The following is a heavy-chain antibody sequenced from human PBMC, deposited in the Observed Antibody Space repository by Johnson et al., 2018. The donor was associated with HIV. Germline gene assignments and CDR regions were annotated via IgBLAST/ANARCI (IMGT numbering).Heavy chain of an antibody. V-gene: IGHV3-30*04. CDR3: ARDKGSWFDDAFDI. J-gene: IGHJ3*02. CDR2: ISYDGSNK. CDR1: GFTFSSYT. D-gene: IGHD6-13*01. Sequence: QVQLVESGGGVVQPGRSLRLSCAASGFTFSSYTIHWVRQAPGKGLEWVAFISYDGSNKYYADSVKGRFTISRDNSKNTLYLQMNSLKVEDTAVYYCARDKGSWFDDAFDIWGQGTVVTVSS.